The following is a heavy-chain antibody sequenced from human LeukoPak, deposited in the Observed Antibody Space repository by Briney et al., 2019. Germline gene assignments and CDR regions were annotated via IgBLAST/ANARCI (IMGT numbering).Heavy chain of an antibody. CDR3: ARGRRLTIFGVAASNRRSNWFDP. Sequence: SETLSLTCAVYGGSFSGYYWSWIRQPPGKRLEWIGEINHSGSTNYNPSLKSRVTISVDTSKNQFSLKLSSVTAADTAVYYCARGRRLTIFGVAASNRRSNWFDPWGQGTLVTVSS. CDR1: GGSFSGYY. V-gene: IGHV4-34*01. CDR2: INHSGST. J-gene: IGHJ5*02. D-gene: IGHD3-3*01.